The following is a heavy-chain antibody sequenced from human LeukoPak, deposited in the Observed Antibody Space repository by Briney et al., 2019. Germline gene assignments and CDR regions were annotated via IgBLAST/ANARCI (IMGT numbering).Heavy chain of an antibody. CDR1: GGSFSGYY. D-gene: IGHD3-3*01. Sequence: KAPETLSLTCAVYGGSFSGYYWSWIRQPPGKGLEWIGEINHSGSTNYNPSLKSRVTISVDTSKNQFSLKLSSVTAADTAVYYCARGYYDFWSGYLTIFDYWGQGTLVTVSS. CDR2: INHSGST. J-gene: IGHJ4*02. CDR3: ARGYYDFWSGYLTIFDY. V-gene: IGHV4-34*01.